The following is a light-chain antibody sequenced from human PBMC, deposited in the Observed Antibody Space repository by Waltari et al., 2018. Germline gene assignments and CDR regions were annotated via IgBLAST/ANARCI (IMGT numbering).Light chain of an antibody. Sequence: DIVMTQSPLSLPVTPGEPASISCRSSQSLLHSSGYNYLDWYLQKPGQSPQLLIYLGSNRAPGVPDRFSGSGSGTDFTLTISSLEPEDSAVYYCQQGTFGPGTKVDI. CDR2: LGS. CDR3: QQGT. CDR1: QSLLHSSGYNY. J-gene: IGKJ3*01. V-gene: IGKV2-28*01.